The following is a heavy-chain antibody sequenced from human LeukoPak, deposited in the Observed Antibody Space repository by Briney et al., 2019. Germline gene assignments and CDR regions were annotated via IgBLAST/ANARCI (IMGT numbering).Heavy chain of an antibody. CDR1: GFTFSSYW. D-gene: IGHD5-18*01. CDR2: IKQDGSEK. V-gene: IGHV3-7*04. J-gene: IGHJ5*02. CDR3: ARVDTAISFNWFDP. Sequence: PGGSLRLSCAASGFTFSSYWMSWVRQAPGKGLEWVANIKQDGSEKYYVDSVKGRFTISRDNAKNSLYLQMNSLRAEDTAVYYCARVDTAISFNWFDPWGQGTLVTVSS.